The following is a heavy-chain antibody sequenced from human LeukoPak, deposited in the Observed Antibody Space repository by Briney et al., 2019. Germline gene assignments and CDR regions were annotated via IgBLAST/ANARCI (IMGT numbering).Heavy chain of an antibody. V-gene: IGHV1-46*01. CDR1: GYTFTSYY. D-gene: IGHD5-18*01. Sequence: ASVKVSCKASGYTFTSYYMHWVRQAPGQGLEWMGITNPSGGSTSYAQKFQGRVTMTRATSTSTFYMQLSSLTSEDKAVYYCAREIKLIQLWLRRNGRRNWFDPWGRGTLVTVSS. CDR3: AREIKLIQLWLRRNGRRNWFDP. CDR2: TNPSGGST. J-gene: IGHJ5*02.